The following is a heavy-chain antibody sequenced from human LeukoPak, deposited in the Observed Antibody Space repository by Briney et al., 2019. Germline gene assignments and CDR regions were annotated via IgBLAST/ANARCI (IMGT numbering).Heavy chain of an antibody. J-gene: IGHJ4*02. D-gene: IGHD1-1*01. CDR1: GGSISSGGYY. Sequence: PSQTLSLTCTVSGGSISSGGYYWSWIRQHPGKGLEWIGSIYYSGSTNYNPSLQGRVTISLDTSRNQFSLKLSSVTAADTAVYYCASGDNDPIFDYWGQGTLVTVSS. CDR3: ASGDNDPIFDY. CDR2: IYYSGST. V-gene: IGHV4-31*03.